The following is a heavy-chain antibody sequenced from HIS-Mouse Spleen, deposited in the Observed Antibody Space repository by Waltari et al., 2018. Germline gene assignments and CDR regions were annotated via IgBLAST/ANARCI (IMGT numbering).Heavy chain of an antibody. Sequence: EVQLVQSGGGLVKPGGSLRLSCAASGFTFSSYSMNWVRKAPGEGLEWVSSISSSSSYIYYADSVKGRFTISRDNAKNSLYLQMNSLRAEDTAVYYCARRLLTGDAFDIWGQGTMVTVSS. V-gene: IGHV3-21*01. CDR1: GFTFSSYS. CDR2: ISSSSSYI. CDR3: ARRLLTGDAFDI. J-gene: IGHJ3*02. D-gene: IGHD7-27*01.